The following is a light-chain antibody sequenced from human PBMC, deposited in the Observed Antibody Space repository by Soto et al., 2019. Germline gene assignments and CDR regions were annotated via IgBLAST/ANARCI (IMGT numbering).Light chain of an antibody. J-gene: IGKJ4*01. CDR1: QSVSNNY. V-gene: IGKV3-20*01. CDR2: GAS. Sequence: EIVLTQSPGTLSLSPGERATLSCRASQSVSNNYLAWYQQKPGQAPRLLINGASSRATGIPDRFSGSGSGKDFTLTXSRLEXEDFAVYYCQQYGSSLLTFGGGTKVEI. CDR3: QQYGSSLLT.